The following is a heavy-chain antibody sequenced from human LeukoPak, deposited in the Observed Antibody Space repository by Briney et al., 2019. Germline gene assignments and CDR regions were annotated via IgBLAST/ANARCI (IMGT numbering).Heavy chain of an antibody. V-gene: IGHV4-39*01. D-gene: IGHD3-10*01. Sequence: SETLSLTCTVSGGSISSSSYYWGWIRQPPGKGLEWIGSIYYSGSTYYNPSLKSRVTISVDTSKNQFSLQLNSVTPEDTAVYYCARVSSRITMVRGTNFDYWGQGTLVTVSS. CDR3: ARVSSRITMVRGTNFDY. CDR1: GGSISSSSYY. CDR2: IYYSGST. J-gene: IGHJ4*02.